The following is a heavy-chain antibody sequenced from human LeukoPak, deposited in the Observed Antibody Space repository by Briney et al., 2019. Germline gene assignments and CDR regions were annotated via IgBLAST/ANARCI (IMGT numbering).Heavy chain of an antibody. Sequence: GGSLRLSCAASGFTFSSYGMHWVRQAPGKGLEWVAVISYDGSNKYYADSVKGRFTISRDNAKNSLYLQMNSLRAEDAAVYYCASPVAGNLGDAFDIWGQGTMVTVSS. CDR1: GFTFSSYG. CDR2: ISYDGSNK. J-gene: IGHJ3*02. V-gene: IGHV3-30*03. D-gene: IGHD6-19*01. CDR3: ASPVAGNLGDAFDI.